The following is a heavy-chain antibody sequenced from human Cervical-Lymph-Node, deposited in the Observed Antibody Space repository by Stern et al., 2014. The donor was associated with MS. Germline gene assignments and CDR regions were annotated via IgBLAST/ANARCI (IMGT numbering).Heavy chain of an antibody. CDR1: GYTFTSYW. CDR3: ARQRYFDY. J-gene: IGHJ4*02. Sequence: VQRVQSGPEVKRPGESLKISCQASGYTFTSYWIGGGRQMPGKGLEWIAVIFPGGCNIRSSPSFQGQVTISADKSSSTAYLEWNNLRASDTAIYYCARQRYFDYWGQGTLVTVSS. V-gene: IGHV5-51*01. CDR2: IFPGGCNI.